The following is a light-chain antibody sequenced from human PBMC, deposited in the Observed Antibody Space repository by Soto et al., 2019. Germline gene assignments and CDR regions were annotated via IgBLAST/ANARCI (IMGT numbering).Light chain of an antibody. Sequence: EIVLTQSPGTLSLSPGERVTLSCRASQSVSSSYLAWYQQKPGQAPRLLIHGTSSRATGIPDRFGGSGSGTDFTLTISRLEPEDFAVYYCQQYDSSPQTFGQGTKVDIK. J-gene: IGKJ1*01. CDR1: QSVSSSY. CDR2: GTS. CDR3: QQYDSSPQT. V-gene: IGKV3-20*01.